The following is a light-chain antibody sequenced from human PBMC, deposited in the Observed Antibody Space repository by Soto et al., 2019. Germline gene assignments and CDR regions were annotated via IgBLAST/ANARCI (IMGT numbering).Light chain of an antibody. J-gene: IGKJ1*01. CDR2: GAS. Sequence: EILLTQSPGTLSLSPGERATLSCRASQSVSSSYLAWYQQKPGQAPRLLIYGASSSATGIPDRFSGSGSGTDFTITISRLEPEDLAVYYCQQYGSSPWTFGQGTKVEIK. CDR3: QQYGSSPWT. CDR1: QSVSSSY. V-gene: IGKV3-20*01.